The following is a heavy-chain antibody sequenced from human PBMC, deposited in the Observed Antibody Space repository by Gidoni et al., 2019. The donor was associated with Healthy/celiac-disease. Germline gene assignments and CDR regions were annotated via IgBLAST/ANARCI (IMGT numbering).Heavy chain of an antibody. V-gene: IGHV3-33*01. CDR1: GFTFSSYG. Sequence: QVQLVESGGGVVQPGRSLRLSCAASGFTFSSYGMHWVRQAPGKGLEWVAVIWYDGSNKYYADSVKGRFTISRDNSKNTLYLQMNSLRAEDTAVYYCARETVVPAVFRVYYYGMDVWGQGTTVTVSS. D-gene: IGHD2-2*01. CDR3: ARETVVPAVFRVYYYGMDV. J-gene: IGHJ6*02. CDR2: IWYDGSNK.